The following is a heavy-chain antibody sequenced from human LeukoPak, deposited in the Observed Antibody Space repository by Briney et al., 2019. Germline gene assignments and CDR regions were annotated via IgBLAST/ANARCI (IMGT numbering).Heavy chain of an antibody. J-gene: IGHJ4*02. CDR3: ARQGIHLWFDF. CDR1: GFTFSGSA. V-gene: IGHV3-30-3*01. CDR2: ISYDGSNK. Sequence: GGSLKLSCAASGFTFSGSAMHWVRQAPGKGLEWVAVISYDGSNKYYADSVKGRFTISRDNSKNTLYLQMNSLRAEDTAVYYCARQGIHLWFDFWGQGTLVTVSS. D-gene: IGHD5-18*01.